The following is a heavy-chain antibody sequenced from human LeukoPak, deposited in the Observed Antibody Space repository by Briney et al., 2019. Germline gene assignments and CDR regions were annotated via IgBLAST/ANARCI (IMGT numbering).Heavy chain of an antibody. V-gene: IGHV1-2*02. Sequence: GASVKVSCKASGYTFTGYYMHWVRQAPGQGLEWMGWINPNSGATNYAQKFQGRVTMTRDTSISTAYMELSRLRSDDTAVYYCARGGYSSSWFYYGMDVWGQGTTVTVSS. CDR2: INPNSGAT. D-gene: IGHD6-13*01. J-gene: IGHJ6*02. CDR1: GYTFTGYY. CDR3: ARGGYSSSWFYYGMDV.